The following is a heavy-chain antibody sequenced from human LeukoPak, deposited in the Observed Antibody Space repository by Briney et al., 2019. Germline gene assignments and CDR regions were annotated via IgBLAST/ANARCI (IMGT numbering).Heavy chain of an antibody. J-gene: IGHJ4*02. V-gene: IGHV4-59*01. D-gene: IGHD6-19*01. CDR2: IQNTGGT. CDR3: VKHGSGWSFDY. Sequence: PSETLSLTYIVSSASISSYYWGWIRQSPGKGLEWIGYIQNTGGTNYNPSLKSRVSISKDTSKNQFSLQERSVTAADTAVYYCVKHGSGWSFDYWGQGALVTVSS. CDR1: SASISSYY.